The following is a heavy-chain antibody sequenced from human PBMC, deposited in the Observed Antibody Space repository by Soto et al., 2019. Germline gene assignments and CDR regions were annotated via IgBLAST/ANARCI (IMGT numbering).Heavy chain of an antibody. CDR3: ATTDGSSWYWFDP. CDR2: IIPIFGTA. V-gene: IGHV1-69*13. D-gene: IGHD6-13*01. Sequence: SVKVSCKASGGTFSSYAISWVRQAPGQGLEWMGGIIPIFGTANYAQKFQGRVTITADESTSTAYMELSSLRSEDTAVYYCATTDGSSWYWFDPWGQGTLVTVSS. CDR1: GGTFSSYA. J-gene: IGHJ5*02.